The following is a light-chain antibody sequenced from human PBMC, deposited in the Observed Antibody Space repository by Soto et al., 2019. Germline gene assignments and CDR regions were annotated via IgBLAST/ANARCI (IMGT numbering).Light chain of an antibody. CDR1: QSISSW. Sequence: IQMTQSPSTLSASVGDRVTITCRASQSISSWLAWYQQKPGTAPKLLIYKASTLQSGVPSRFSGSGSGTEFTLTISGLQPDDSATYYCQQYNDNWTFGQGTKV. CDR2: KAS. V-gene: IGKV1-5*03. J-gene: IGKJ1*01. CDR3: QQYNDNWT.